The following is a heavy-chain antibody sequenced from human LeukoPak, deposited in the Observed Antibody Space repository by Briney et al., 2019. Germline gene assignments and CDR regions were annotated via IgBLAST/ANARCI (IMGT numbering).Heavy chain of an antibody. CDR2: FIPILGIA. CDR3: ARDTHDYGDSEVDY. Sequence: ASVKVSCKASGGTFSSYAISWVRQAPGQGLEWMGRFIPILGIANYAQKFQGRVTITADKSTSTAYMELSSLRSEDTAVYYCARDTHDYGDSEVDYWGQGTLVTVSS. J-gene: IGHJ4*02. V-gene: IGHV1-69*04. D-gene: IGHD4-17*01. CDR1: GGTFSSYA.